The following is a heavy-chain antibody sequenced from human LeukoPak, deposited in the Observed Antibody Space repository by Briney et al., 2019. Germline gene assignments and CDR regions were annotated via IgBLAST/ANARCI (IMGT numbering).Heavy chain of an antibody. CDR1: GFTFSSYS. Sequence: GGSLRLSCAASGFTFSSYSMNWVRQAPGKGLEWVSYISSSSSTIYYADSVKGRFTISRDNAKNSLYLQTNSLRAEDTAVYYCARDLSPLTYYYDSSGYPWGQGTLVTVSS. J-gene: IGHJ5*02. CDR2: ISSSSSTI. D-gene: IGHD3-22*01. V-gene: IGHV3-48*01. CDR3: ARDLSPLTYYYDSSGYP.